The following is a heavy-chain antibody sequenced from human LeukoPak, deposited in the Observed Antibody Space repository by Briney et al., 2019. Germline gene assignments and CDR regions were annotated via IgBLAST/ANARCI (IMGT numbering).Heavy chain of an antibody. CDR2: ISYDGSNK. V-gene: IGHV3-30*18. D-gene: IGHD6-6*01. CDR3: AKDRYSKSSSSVDLYYYYYGMDV. Sequence: PGRSLRLSCAASGFTFSSYGMHWVRQAPGKGLEWVAVISYDGSNKYYADSVKGRFTISRDNSKNTLYLQMNSLRAEDTAVYYCAKDRYSKSSSSVDLYYYYYGMDVWGQGTTVTVSS. CDR1: GFTFSSYG. J-gene: IGHJ6*02.